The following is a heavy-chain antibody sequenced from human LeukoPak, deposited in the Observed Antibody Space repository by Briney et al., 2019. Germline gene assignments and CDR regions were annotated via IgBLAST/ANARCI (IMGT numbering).Heavy chain of an antibody. CDR1: GYTFTGYY. CDR2: INPNSGGT. V-gene: IGHV1-2*02. Sequence: GASVKVSCKASGYTFTGYYMHWVRQAPGQGLEWMGWINPNSGGTNYAQKFQGRVTMTRDTSISTAYMELSRLRSDDTAVYYCARWNTIFGVVTHWYLNLWGRGTLVTVSS. CDR3: ARWNTIFGVVTHWYLNL. D-gene: IGHD3-3*01. J-gene: IGHJ2*01.